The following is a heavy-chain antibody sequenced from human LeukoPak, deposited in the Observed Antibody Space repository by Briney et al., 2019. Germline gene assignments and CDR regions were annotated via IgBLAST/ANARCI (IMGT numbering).Heavy chain of an antibody. CDR3: ASNGDYGWFDP. CDR1: GGSISSYY. CDR2: IYTSGST. V-gene: IGHV4-4*07. J-gene: IGHJ5*02. D-gene: IGHD4-17*01. Sequence: SVTLSLTCTVSGGSISSYYWSWIRQPAGKGLEWIGRIYTSGSTNYNPSLKSRVTMSVDTSKNQFSLKLSSVTAADTAVYYCASNGDYGWFDPWGQGTLVTVSS.